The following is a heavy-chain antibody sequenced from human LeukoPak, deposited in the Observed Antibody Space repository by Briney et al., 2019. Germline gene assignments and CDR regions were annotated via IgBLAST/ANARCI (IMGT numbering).Heavy chain of an antibody. J-gene: IGHJ4*02. D-gene: IGHD2-15*01. CDR3: TLSGGIY. CDR2: IRSKAYGGTT. V-gene: IGHV3-49*04. CDR1: GFTFGDYA. Sequence: GGSLRLSCTASGFTFGDYAMSWVRQAPGKGLEWVGFIRSKAYGGTTEYAASVKGRFTISRDDSKSIAYLQMSSLKTEDTAVYYCTLSGGIYWGQGTLVTVSS.